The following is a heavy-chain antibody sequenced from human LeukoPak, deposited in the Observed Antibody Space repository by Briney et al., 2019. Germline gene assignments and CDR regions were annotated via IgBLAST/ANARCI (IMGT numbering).Heavy chain of an antibody. D-gene: IGHD3-22*01. J-gene: IGHJ3*02. CDR1: GGTFSSYA. Sequence: SSVKVSCKASGGTFSSYAISWVRQAPGQGLEWMGGIIPIFGTANYAQKFQGRVTITADESTSTAYMELSSLRSEDTAVYYCARVGYSGYDYRSHYYDSSGYGAFDIWGQGTMVTVSS. CDR2: IIPIFGTA. V-gene: IGHV1-69*13. CDR3: ARVGYSGYDYRSHYYDSSGYGAFDI.